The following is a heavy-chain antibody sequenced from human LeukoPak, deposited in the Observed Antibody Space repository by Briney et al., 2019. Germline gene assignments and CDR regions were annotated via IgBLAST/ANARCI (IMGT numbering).Heavy chain of an antibody. CDR2: IYSGGST. CDR3: ARGQVGATDWFDP. V-gene: IGHV3-53*01. D-gene: IGHD1-26*01. J-gene: IGHJ5*02. CDR1: GFTVSSNY. Sequence: GGSLILSCAASGFTVSSNYMSWVRQAPGKGLEWVSVIYSGGSTYYADSVKGRFTISRDNSKNTLYLQMNSLRAEDTAVYYCARGQVGATDWFDPWGQGTLVTVSS.